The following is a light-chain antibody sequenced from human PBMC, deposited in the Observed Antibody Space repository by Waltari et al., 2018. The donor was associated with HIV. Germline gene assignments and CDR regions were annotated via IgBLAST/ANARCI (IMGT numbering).Light chain of an antibody. V-gene: IGLV1-44*01. J-gene: IGLJ1*01. CDR3: AAWDDSLNGYV. CDR2: SNN. Sequence: QLVLTQPPSASGTPGQRVTISCSGGTSNIGSITVNWYQQLPGTAPKLLIYSNNRRPSGVPDRFSGSKSGTSASLAISGLQSEDEADYYCAAWDDSLNGYVFGTGTKVTVL. CDR1: TSNIGSIT.